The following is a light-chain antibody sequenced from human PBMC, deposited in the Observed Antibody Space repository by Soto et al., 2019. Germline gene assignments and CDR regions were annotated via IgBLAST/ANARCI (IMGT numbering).Light chain of an antibody. Sequence: QSVLTQPPSASGSPGQSVTISCTGTSCDVGGYNDVSWYQQHPGKAPKLMIYEVTKRPSGVPDRFSGSKSGNTASLTVSGLQTDDEADYYCSSYAGSLWVFGGGTKLTVL. V-gene: IGLV2-8*01. CDR3: SSYAGSLWV. CDR1: SCDVGGYND. J-gene: IGLJ3*02. CDR2: EVT.